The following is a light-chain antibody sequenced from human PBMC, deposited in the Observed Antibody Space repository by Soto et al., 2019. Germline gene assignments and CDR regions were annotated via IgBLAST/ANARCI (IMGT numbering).Light chain of an antibody. CDR3: QQYNRWPLT. V-gene: IGKV3-15*01. CDR1: QNIHDK. Sequence: EIVMTQSPATLSVSPGERVSLSCRASQNIHDKLAWYQQKPGQTPRLLINDASTRATGISGSFSGSGSGTEFTLTISSLQSEDFAVYYCQQYNRWPLTFGGGTKVEIK. CDR2: DAS. J-gene: IGKJ4*01.